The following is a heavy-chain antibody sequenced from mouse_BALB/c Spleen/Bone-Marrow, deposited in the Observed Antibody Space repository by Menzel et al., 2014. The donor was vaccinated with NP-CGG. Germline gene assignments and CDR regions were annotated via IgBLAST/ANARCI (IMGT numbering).Heavy chain of an antibody. CDR3: TRGGNWEDFDY. CDR1: GYTFSSFG. J-gene: IGHJ2*01. V-gene: IGHV5-17*02. Sequence: EVQLQQSGGGLVQPGGSRKLSCAASGYTFSSFGMHWVRQAPERGLEWVAYISSGSSTIFYADTVKGRFTISRDNPKNTLFLQMTSLRSEATTMYYCTRGGNWEDFDYWGQGTTLTVSS. CDR2: ISSGSSTI. D-gene: IGHD4-1*01.